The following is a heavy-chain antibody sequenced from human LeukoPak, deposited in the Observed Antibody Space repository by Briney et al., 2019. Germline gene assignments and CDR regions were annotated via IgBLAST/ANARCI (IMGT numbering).Heavy chain of an antibody. D-gene: IGHD3-22*01. CDR2: IGGIGAST. CDR1: GFTFSSHA. V-gene: IGHV3-23*01. Sequence: GGPLRLSCAASGFTFSSHAMNWVRQAPGKGLEWVSSIGGIGASTYYADSVKGRFTISRDNSKNTLYLQMNSLRAEDTAVYYCARAQKITMIVVVMFDAFDIWGQGTMVTVSS. J-gene: IGHJ3*02. CDR3: ARAQKITMIVVVMFDAFDI.